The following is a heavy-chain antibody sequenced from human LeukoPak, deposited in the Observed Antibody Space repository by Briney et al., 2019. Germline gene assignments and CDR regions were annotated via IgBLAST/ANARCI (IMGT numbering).Heavy chain of an antibody. CDR1: GYTFSGYY. D-gene: IGHD1-26*01. V-gene: IGHV1-2*02. J-gene: IGHJ5*02. CDR2: INTKSGDT. CDR3: ARDGYSGRFDP. Sequence: ASVTVSCKGSGYTFSGYYMHWLRQAPAQGLEWMGWINTKSGDTKYAQKFQGRVAMTRHTSISTAYMELSWLRSDDTAVYYCARDGYSGRFDPWGQGTLVTVSS.